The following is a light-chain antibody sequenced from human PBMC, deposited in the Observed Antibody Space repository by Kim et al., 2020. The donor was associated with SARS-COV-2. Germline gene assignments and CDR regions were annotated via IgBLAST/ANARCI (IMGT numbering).Light chain of an antibody. Sequence: PGKTCRLTCGGNNIGSKSVHWYQQKPGQAPVLVIYYDSARPSGIPERFSGSNSGNTATLTISRVEAGDEADYYCQVWDSSSDHWVFGGGTKLTVL. CDR1: NIGSKS. CDR2: YDS. V-gene: IGLV3-21*04. J-gene: IGLJ3*02. CDR3: QVWDSSSDHWV.